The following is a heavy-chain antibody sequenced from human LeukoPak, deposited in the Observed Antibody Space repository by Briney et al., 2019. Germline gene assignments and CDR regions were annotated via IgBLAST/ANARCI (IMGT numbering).Heavy chain of an antibody. Sequence: PSETLSLTCTVSGGSISIYYWSWIRQPPGKGLEWIGEINHSGSTNYNPSLKSRVTISVDTSKNQFSLKLSSVTAADTAVYYCARGPSITMIVVVITGTTPFDYWGQGTLVTVSS. CDR3: ARGPSITMIVVVITGTTPFDY. V-gene: IGHV4-34*01. J-gene: IGHJ4*02. D-gene: IGHD3-22*01. CDR1: GGSISIYY. CDR2: INHSGST.